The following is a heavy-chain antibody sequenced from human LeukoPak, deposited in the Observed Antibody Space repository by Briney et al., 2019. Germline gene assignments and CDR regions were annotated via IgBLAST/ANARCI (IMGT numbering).Heavy chain of an antibody. CDR1: GFTFSSYA. Sequence: GGSLRLSCAASGFTFSSYAMSWVRQAPGKGLEWVSAFSGSGGSTYYADSVKGRFTISRDNAKNSLYLQMNSLRAEDTALYYCARGYCSSTSCYFDYWGQGTLVTVSS. CDR2: FSGSGGST. D-gene: IGHD2-2*01. V-gene: IGHV3-23*01. J-gene: IGHJ4*02. CDR3: ARGYCSSTSCYFDY.